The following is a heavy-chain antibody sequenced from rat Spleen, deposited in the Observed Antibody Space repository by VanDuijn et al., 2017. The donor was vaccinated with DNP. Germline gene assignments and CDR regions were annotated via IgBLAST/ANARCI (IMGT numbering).Heavy chain of an antibody. D-gene: IGHD1-2*01. J-gene: IGHJ2*01. CDR2: ISTGGGNT. CDR3: ARHVGLTIAAISTRHYFDY. CDR1: GFTFSNYY. Sequence: EVQLVESGGGLVQPGRSMKLSCAASGFTFSNYYMAWVRQAPTKGLEWVASISTGGGNTYYRDSVKGRFTISSDNAKSTLYLQMDSLRSEDTATYYCARHVGLTIAAISTRHYFDYWGQGVMVTVSS. V-gene: IGHV5-25*01.